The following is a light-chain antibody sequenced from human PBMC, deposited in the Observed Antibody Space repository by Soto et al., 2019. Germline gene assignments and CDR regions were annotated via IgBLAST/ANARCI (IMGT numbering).Light chain of an antibody. V-gene: IGKV1-5*01. CDR1: QSIINW. CDR3: QQYYSYPRT. CDR2: DAS. J-gene: IGKJ1*01. Sequence: DIQMTQSPSTLSASLGDRVTITCRASQSIINWLAWYQQKAGKVPKLLIYDASTLASGVPSRFSGSGSGTEFTLTISSLQPEDFATYYCQQYYSYPRTFGQGTKVDIK.